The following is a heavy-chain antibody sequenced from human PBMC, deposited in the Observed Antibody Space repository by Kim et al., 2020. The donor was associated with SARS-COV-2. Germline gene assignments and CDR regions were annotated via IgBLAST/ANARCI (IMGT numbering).Heavy chain of an antibody. CDR1: GFTFSSHW. V-gene: IGHV3-74*01. CDR2: INSDGTTT. D-gene: IGHD6-19*01. Sequence: GGSLRLSCAASGFTFSSHWMHWVRQAPGKGLVWVSRINSDGTTTSYGDSVKGRFTISRDNAKNTLYLQMNSLRAEDTAVYYCARRQFTSGWYYFYYWGQGTLVTVSA. CDR3: ARRQFTSGWYYFYY. J-gene: IGHJ4*02.